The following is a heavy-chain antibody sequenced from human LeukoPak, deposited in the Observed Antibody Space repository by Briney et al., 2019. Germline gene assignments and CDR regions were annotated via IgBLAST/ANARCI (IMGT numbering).Heavy chain of an antibody. Sequence: GGSLRLSCAASGFTFSNHGMHWVRQAPGKGPEWVALIWYDGSNKYYGDSVKGRFTISRDNSKNTVYLQMNSLRAEDTGVYYCARDRLEAVTDDDYFDYWGQGTLVTVSS. V-gene: IGHV3-33*01. CDR3: ARDRLEAVTDDDYFDY. D-gene: IGHD2-21*02. J-gene: IGHJ4*02. CDR1: GFTFSNHG. CDR2: IWYDGSNK.